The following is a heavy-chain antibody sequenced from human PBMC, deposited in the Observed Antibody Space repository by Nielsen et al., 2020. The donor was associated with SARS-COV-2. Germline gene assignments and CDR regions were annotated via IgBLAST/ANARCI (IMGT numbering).Heavy chain of an antibody. CDR2: IYYSGST. CDR3: ARGFTMTHGFFDY. D-gene: IGHD3-3*01. V-gene: IGHV4-39*01. CDR1: GGSISSSSYY. Sequence: SETLSLTCTVSGGSISSSSYYWGWIRQPPGKGLEWIGSIYYSGSTYYNPSLKSRVTISVDTSKNQFSLKLSSVTAADTAVYYCARGFTMTHGFFDYWGQGTLVTVSS. J-gene: IGHJ4*02.